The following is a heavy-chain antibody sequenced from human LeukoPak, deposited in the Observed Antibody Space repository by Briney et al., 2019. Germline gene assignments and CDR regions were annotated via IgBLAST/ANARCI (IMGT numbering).Heavy chain of an antibody. D-gene: IGHD2-2*01. V-gene: IGHV1-69*02. J-gene: IGHJ6*03. Sequence: SVKVSCKASGGTFSSYTISWVRQAPGQGLEWLGTIIPILGIANYAQKFQGRVTITADKSTSTAYMELSSLRSEDTAVYYCARVGVVPAENYYYMDVWGKGTTVTVSS. CDR2: IIPILGIA. CDR1: GGTFSSYT. CDR3: ARVGVVPAENYYYMDV.